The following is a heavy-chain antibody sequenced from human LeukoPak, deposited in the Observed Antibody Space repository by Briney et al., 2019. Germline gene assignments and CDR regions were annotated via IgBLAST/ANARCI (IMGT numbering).Heavy chain of an antibody. Sequence: GASVKVSCKASGYTFTSYYMHWVRQATGQGLEWMGIINPSGGSTSYAQKFQGRVTMTRDMSTSTVYMELSSLRSEDTAVYYCARVLSGRGSLYSYYYYMDVWGKGTTVTISS. V-gene: IGHV1-46*01. D-gene: IGHD3-10*01. CDR2: INPSGGST. CDR1: GYTFTSYY. J-gene: IGHJ6*03. CDR3: ARVLSGRGSLYSYYYYMDV.